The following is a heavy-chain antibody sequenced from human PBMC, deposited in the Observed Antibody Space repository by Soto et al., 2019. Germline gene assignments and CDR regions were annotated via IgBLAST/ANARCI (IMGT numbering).Heavy chain of an antibody. Sequence: ASVKVSCKASGYSFTSYAMHWVRQAPGQRLEWVGWINAGNGNTKYSQKFQGRVTITRDTSASTAYMELSSLRSGDTAVYYCARLRVGATQHDAFDIWGQGTMVTVSS. D-gene: IGHD1-26*01. CDR3: ARLRVGATQHDAFDI. CDR2: INAGNGNT. V-gene: IGHV1-3*01. J-gene: IGHJ3*02. CDR1: GYSFTSYA.